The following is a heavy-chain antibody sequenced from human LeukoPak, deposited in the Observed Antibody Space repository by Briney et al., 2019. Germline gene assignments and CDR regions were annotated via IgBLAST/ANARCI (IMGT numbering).Heavy chain of an antibody. Sequence: SETLSLTCAVSGGSISNNNWWSWVRQPPGKGLEWIGEIYHSGSTDYNPSLKSRVTISVDKSANQFSLNLTSVTAADTAVYYCVRGGDSGYDYCFYYWGQGTLVTVSS. CDR1: GGSISNNNW. CDR2: IYHSGST. J-gene: IGHJ4*02. D-gene: IGHD3-22*01. V-gene: IGHV4-4*02. CDR3: VRGGDSGYDYCFYY.